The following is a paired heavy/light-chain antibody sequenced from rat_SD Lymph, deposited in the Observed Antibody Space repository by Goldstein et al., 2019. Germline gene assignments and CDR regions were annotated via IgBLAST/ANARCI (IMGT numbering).Light chain of an antibody. CDR3: MQATHAPYT. CDR2: LVS. CDR1: QSLLDSDGNTY. Sequence: DVVLTQTPSILSATIGQSVSISCRSSQSLLDSDGNTYLYWFLQRPGQSPQRLIYLVSNLGSGVPNRFSGSGSGTDFTLKISGVEAEDLGVYYCMQATHAPYTFGAGTKLELK. V-gene: IGKV2S26*01. J-gene: IGKJ2-3*01.
Heavy chain of an antibody. CDR3: ARGTRD. J-gene: IGHJ2*01. Sequence: VQLVESGGGLVQPGKSLKLSCSASGFTFSSYGMHWIRQAPGKGLDWVAYISSSSGTVYADAVKGRFTISRDNAKNTLYLQLNSLKSEDTAIYYCARGTRDWGQGVMVTVSS. CDR2: ISSSSGT. CDR1: GFTFSSYG. V-gene: IGHV5-62*01.